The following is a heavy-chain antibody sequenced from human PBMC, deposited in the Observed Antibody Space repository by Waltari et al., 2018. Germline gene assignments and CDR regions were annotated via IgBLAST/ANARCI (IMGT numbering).Heavy chain of an antibody. CDR1: GYTFTSYD. D-gene: IGHD1-26*01. CDR2: MNPNSGNT. J-gene: IGHJ3*02. CDR3: ARVAPGSGSYHDAFDI. Sequence: QVQLVQSGAEVKKPGASVKVSCKASGYTFTSYDINWVRQATGQGREWMGWMNPNSGNTGYAQKCQGRVTITADESTSTAYMELSSLRSEDTAVYYCARVAPGSGSYHDAFDIWGQGTMVTVSS. V-gene: IGHV1-8*01.